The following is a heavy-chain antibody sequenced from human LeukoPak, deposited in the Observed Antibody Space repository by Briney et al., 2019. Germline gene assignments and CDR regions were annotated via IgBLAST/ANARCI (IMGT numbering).Heavy chain of an antibody. V-gene: IGHV3-66*02. Sequence: GGSLRLSCAASGLTVSSNYMTWIRQAPRKGLEWVSIIYSGGNTYYADSVKGRFAISRDNSKNTVYLQMNSLRAADTAVYYCVNLPGGGYWGQGTLVTVSS. J-gene: IGHJ4*02. D-gene: IGHD7-27*01. CDR1: GLTVSSNY. CDR3: VNLPGGGY. CDR2: IYSGGNT.